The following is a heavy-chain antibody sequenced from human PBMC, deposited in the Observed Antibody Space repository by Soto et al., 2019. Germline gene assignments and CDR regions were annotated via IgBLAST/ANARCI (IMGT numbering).Heavy chain of an antibody. CDR2: IGGSGDST. V-gene: IGHV3-23*01. Sequence: GSLRLSCAASGFTFSSYAMSWVRQAPGKGLEWVSVIGGSGDSTFYADSVKGRFTISRDNSKNTVHLQMNSLRAEDTAVYYCAKGLGASYYSGLDPWGQGTLVTVSS. D-gene: IGHD2-2*01. CDR3: AKGLGASYYSGLDP. CDR1: GFTFSSYA. J-gene: IGHJ5*02.